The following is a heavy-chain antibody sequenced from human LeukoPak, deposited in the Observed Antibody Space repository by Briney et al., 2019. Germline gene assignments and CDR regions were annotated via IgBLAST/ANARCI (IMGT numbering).Heavy chain of an antibody. CDR3: AKSDDSSGYYYGIVY. J-gene: IGHJ4*02. Sequence: PGGSLRLSCAASGFTFSSYAMNWVRQAPGKGLEWVSAIGGSGGSTYYADSVKGRFTISRDNSKNTLYLQMNSLRAEDTALYYSAKSDDSSGYYYGIVYWGQGTLVAVSS. D-gene: IGHD3-22*01. CDR1: GFTFSSYA. CDR2: IGGSGGST. V-gene: IGHV3-23*01.